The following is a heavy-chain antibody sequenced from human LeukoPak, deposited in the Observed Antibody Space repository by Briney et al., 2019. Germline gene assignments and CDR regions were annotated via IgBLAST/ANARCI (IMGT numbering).Heavy chain of an antibody. CDR3: ARPRVYNWNDNYHYGMDV. V-gene: IGHV1-18*04. Sequence: ASVKVSCKASGYTFTIYGISWVRQAPGQGLEWMGWISAYNGNTNYAQKLQGRVTMTTDTSTSTAYMELRSLRSDDTAVYYCARPRVYNWNDNYHYGMDVWGKGTTVTVSS. D-gene: IGHD1-1*01. CDR2: ISAYNGNT. CDR1: GYTFTIYG. J-gene: IGHJ6*04.